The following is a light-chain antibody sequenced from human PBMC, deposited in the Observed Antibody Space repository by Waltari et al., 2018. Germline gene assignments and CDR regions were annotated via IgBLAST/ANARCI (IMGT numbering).Light chain of an antibody. Sequence: IMLTQSPDTLSLSPGERATLSCRASQSIGTFLVWYQQKPGQAPRLLIYAASTRATGIPDRFSGSGSGTDFSLIISRLEPEYFAVYYCQHYVRLPVTFGQGTKVEIK. J-gene: IGKJ1*01. CDR1: QSIGTF. V-gene: IGKV3-20*01. CDR2: AAS. CDR3: QHYVRLPVT.